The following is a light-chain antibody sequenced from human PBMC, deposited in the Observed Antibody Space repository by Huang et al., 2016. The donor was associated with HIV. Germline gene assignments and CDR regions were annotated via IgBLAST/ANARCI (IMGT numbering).Light chain of an antibody. V-gene: IGKV1-5*03. Sequence: DIQMTQSPSTLSASVGDRVTITCRASQNINTWLAWDQQKPGKPPDLLLDSASSLQVGVPSGFTGSGSGTEFTLTITRLQPDDLGTYYCQQYNTYLYTFGQGTKLEI. CDR2: SAS. CDR3: QQYNTYLYT. CDR1: QNINTW. J-gene: IGKJ2*01.